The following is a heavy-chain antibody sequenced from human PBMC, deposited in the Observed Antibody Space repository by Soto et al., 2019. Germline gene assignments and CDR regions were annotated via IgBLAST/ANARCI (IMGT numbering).Heavy chain of an antibody. CDR2: IIPIFGTA. D-gene: IGHD6-13*01. Sequence: SVKVSCKASGGTFSSYAISWARQAPGQGLEWMGGIIPIFGTANYAQKFQGRVTITADESTSTAYMELSSLRSEDTAVYYCARDRIAAAGGSYYYYGMDVWGQGTTVTVS. J-gene: IGHJ6*02. CDR3: ARDRIAAAGGSYYYYGMDV. CDR1: GGTFSSYA. V-gene: IGHV1-69*13.